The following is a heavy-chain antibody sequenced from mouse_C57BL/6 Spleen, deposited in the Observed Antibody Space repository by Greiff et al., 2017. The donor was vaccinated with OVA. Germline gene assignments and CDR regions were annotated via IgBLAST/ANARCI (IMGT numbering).Heavy chain of an antibody. CDR1: GFTFSDYY. Sequence: EVKLMESGGGLVQPGGSLKLSCAASGFTFSDYYMYWVRQTPEKRLEWVAYISNGGGSTYYPDTVKGRFTISRDNAKNTLYLQMSRLKSEDTAMYYCARRGGYDIEAYYFDYWGQGTTLTVSS. V-gene: IGHV5-12*01. CDR3: ARRGGYDIEAYYFDY. D-gene: IGHD2-2*01. CDR2: ISNGGGST. J-gene: IGHJ2*01.